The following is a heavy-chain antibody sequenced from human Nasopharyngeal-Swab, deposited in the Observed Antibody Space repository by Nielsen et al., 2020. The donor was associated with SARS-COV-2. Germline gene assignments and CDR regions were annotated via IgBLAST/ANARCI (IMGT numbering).Heavy chain of an antibody. CDR1: EGTFSSYA. V-gene: IGHV1-69*04. J-gene: IGHJ3*01. CDR2: IIPILGIA. CDR3: ARSATGTTGLNAFDF. Sequence: AVKVSCKASEGTFSSYAISWVRQAPGQGLEWMGRIIPILGIANYAQKFQGRVTMTRDTAISTAYMDLSSLISEDTAVYYCARSATGTTGLNAFDFWGQGTMVAVSS. D-gene: IGHD1-1*01.